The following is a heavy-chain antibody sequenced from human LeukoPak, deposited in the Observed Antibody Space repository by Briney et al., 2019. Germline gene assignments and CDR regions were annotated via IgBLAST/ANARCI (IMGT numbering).Heavy chain of an antibody. V-gene: IGHV3-21*01. D-gene: IGHD2-8*01. CDR3: ARDAGGVYAQFDY. CDR2: ISSSSSYI. Sequence: GGSLRLSCATSGFTLSIYGMHWVRQAPGKGLEWVSSISSSSSYIYYADSVKGRFTISRDNAKNSLYLQMNSLRAEDTAVYYCARDAGGVYAQFDYWGQGTLVTVSS. J-gene: IGHJ4*02. CDR1: GFTLSIYG.